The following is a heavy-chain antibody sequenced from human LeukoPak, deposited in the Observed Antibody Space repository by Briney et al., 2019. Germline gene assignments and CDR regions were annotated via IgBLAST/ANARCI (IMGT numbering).Heavy chain of an antibody. J-gene: IGHJ4*02. CDR2: ISSSGSTI. D-gene: IGHD6-13*01. CDR3: ARDRWAAAASFDY. V-gene: IGHV3-11*04. Sequence: GGSLRLSCAASGFTFSDYYMSWIRQAPGKGLEWVSYISSSGSTIYYADSVKGRFTISRDNAKNPLYLQMNSLRAEDTAVYYCARDRWAAAASFDYWGQGTLVTVSS. CDR1: GFTFSDYY.